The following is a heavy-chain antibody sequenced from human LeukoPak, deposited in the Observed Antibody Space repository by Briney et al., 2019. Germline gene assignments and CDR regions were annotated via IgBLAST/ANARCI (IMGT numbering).Heavy chain of an antibody. CDR1: GFTFNIFG. V-gene: IGHV3-30*02. Sequence: GGSLRLSCTASGFTFNIFGMHWVRQAPGKGLEWVAFIRYDGTNKYYADSVKGRFTISRDNSKNTLYLQMNSLRAEDTAVYYCAKEKKYYYDGSGYPGYDYWGQGTLVTVSS. D-gene: IGHD3-22*01. CDR3: AKEKKYYYDGSGYPGYDY. CDR2: IRYDGTNK. J-gene: IGHJ4*02.